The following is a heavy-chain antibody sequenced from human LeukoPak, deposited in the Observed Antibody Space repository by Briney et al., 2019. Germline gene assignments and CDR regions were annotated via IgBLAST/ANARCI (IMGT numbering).Heavy chain of an antibody. CDR2: INPNSGGT. D-gene: IGHD6-13*01. V-gene: IGHV1-2*02. J-gene: IGHJ4*02. CDR1: GYTFINYG. Sequence: ASVKVSCKASGYTFINYGITWVRQAPGQGLEWMGWINPNSGGTNYAQKFQGRVTMTRDTSISTAYMELSRLRSDDTAVYYCARGWYSSSWYYWGQGTLVTVSS. CDR3: ARGWYSSSWYY.